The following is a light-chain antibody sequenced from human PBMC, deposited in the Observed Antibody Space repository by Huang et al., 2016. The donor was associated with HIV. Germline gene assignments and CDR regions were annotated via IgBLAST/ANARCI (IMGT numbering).Light chain of an antibody. CDR1: QSISSY. CDR2: DAS. J-gene: IGKJ1*01. CDR3: QQRSNWPPEGT. V-gene: IGKV3-11*01. Sequence: EIVLTQSPATLSLSPGERATLSCRASQSISSYLAWYQQKPGQAPRRRIYDASNRATGVPARFSGSGAGTDFTRTISSLGPEDFAVYYCQQRSNWPPEGTFGQGTKVEIK.